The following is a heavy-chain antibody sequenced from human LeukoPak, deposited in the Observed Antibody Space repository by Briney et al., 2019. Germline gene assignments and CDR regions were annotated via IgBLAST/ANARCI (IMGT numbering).Heavy chain of an antibody. CDR3: ARGRTVGAIATDY. CDR1: SFTFSNAW. D-gene: IGHD1-26*01. J-gene: IGHJ4*02. V-gene: IGHV3-21*01. Sequence: GGSLRLSCAASSFTFSNAWMNWVRQAPGKGLEWVSSISSSSSYIYYADSVKGRFTISRDNAKNSLYLQMNSLRAEDTAVYYCARGRTVGAIATDYWGQGTLVTVSS. CDR2: ISSSSSYI.